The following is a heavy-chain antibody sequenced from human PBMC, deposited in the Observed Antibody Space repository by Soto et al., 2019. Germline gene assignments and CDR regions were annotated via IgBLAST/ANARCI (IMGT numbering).Heavy chain of an antibody. J-gene: IGHJ4*02. CDR3: ARDPVGCSSSRCYLHTIDFDY. V-gene: IGHV1-18*01. D-gene: IGHD2-2*01. Sequence: QVQLVQSGAEVKKPGASVKVSCKASGYTFTSHAISWVRQAPGQGLEWMGWINVYNDNTNYAQRDEGGAPRTTNTYTRTDYMELGSLLADDTAVYYCARDPVGCSSSRCYLHTIDFDYWGQGTLVTVSS. CDR1: GYTFTSHA. CDR2: INVYNDNT.